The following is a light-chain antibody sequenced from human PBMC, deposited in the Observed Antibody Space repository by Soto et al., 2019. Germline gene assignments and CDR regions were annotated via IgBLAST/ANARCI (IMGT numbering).Light chain of an antibody. CDR1: QRITTY. J-gene: IGKJ2*01. CDR3: QQTYSTPDT. Sequence: IHMTQSPSSLSASVGDRITVTCRASQRITTYVNWYQLKPVEAPKLLISTSGTLQRGVPSRFSGSGSGTDFTLTITRLQPADFATYFCQQTYSTPDTFGQGTKLEIK. V-gene: IGKV1-39*01. CDR2: TSG.